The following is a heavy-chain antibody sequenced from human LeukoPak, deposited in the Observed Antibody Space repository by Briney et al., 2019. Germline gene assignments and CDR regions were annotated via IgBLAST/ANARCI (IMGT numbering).Heavy chain of an antibody. CDR3: ARETTISPYYFDY. J-gene: IGHJ4*02. Sequence: ASVKVSCKASGYTFTSYDITWLRQAPGQGLEWRGWMSPNSGNTGYAQKFQGRVTMTRNTSITTAYMELSSLTSEDTAVYYCARETTISPYYFDYWGLGSQVTVSP. V-gene: IGHV1-8*01. D-gene: IGHD3-9*01. CDR2: MSPNSGNT. CDR1: GYTFTSYD.